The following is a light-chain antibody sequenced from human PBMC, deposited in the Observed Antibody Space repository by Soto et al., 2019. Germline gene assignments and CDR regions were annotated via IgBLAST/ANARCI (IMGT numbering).Light chain of an antibody. CDR1: SSNIGAGYD. J-gene: IGLJ3*02. CDR2: HNT. Sequence: QSVLTQPPSVSGAPGQRVTISCTGSSSNIGAGYDVHWYQQLPGTAPKLLIYHNTNRPSGVPDRFSGSNSGTSASLAITALQAEDEADYYCQSHDSSLSGSVFGGGTKVTVL. V-gene: IGLV1-40*01. CDR3: QSHDSSLSGSV.